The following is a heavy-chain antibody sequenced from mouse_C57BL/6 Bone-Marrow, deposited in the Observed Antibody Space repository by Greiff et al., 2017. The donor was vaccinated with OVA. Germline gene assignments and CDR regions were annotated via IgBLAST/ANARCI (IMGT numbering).Heavy chain of an antibody. CDR1: GYTFTSYW. Sequence: QVQLKQPGAELVKPGASVKLSCKASGYTFTSYWMHWVKQRPGQGLEWIGMIHPNSGSTNYNEKFKSKATLTVDKSSSTAYMQLSSLTSEDSAVYYCARDPVDWYFDVWGTGTTVTVSS. J-gene: IGHJ1*03. CDR2: IHPNSGST. CDR3: ARDPVDWYFDV. V-gene: IGHV1-64*01.